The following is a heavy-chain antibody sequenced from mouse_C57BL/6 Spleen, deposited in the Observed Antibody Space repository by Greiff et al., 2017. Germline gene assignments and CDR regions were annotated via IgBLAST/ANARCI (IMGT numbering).Heavy chain of an antibody. CDR2: ISDGGSYT. J-gene: IGHJ2*01. V-gene: IGHV5-4*03. CDR1: GFTFSSYA. Sequence: DVKLVESGGGLVKPGGSLKLSCAASGFTFSSYAMSWVRQTPEKRLEWVATISDGGSYTYYPDNVKGRFTISRDNAKNNLYLQMSHLKSEDTAMYYCARYDYHFDYWGQGTTLTVSS. CDR3: ARYDYHFDY. D-gene: IGHD2-4*01.